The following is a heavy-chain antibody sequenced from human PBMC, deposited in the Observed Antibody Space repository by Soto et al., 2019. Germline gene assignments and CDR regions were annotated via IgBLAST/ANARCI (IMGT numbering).Heavy chain of an antibody. V-gene: IGHV3-9*01. J-gene: IGHJ6*03. CDR1: GFTFDDYA. CDR3: AKDSQLWSNRAFDFDYYYYMDV. Sequence: DVQLVESGGGLVQPGRSLRLSCAASGFTFDDYAMHWVRQAPGKGLEWVSGISWNSGSIGYADSVKGRFTISRDNAKNSLYLQMNSLRAEDTALYYCAKDSQLWSNRAFDFDYYYYMDVWGKGTTVTVSS. D-gene: IGHD5-18*01. CDR2: ISWNSGSI.